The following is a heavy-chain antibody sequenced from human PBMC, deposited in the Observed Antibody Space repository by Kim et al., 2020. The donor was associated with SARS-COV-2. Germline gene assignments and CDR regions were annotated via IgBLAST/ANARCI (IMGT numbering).Heavy chain of an antibody. Sequence: SETLSLTCTVSGGSISSYYWSWIRQPPGKGLEWIGYIYYSGSTNYNPSLKSRVTISVDTSKNQFSLKLSSVTAADTAVYYCARGAPASRINYYDSSGQDAFDIWGQGTMVTVSS. CDR2: IYYSGST. J-gene: IGHJ3*02. CDR3: ARGAPASRINYYDSSGQDAFDI. V-gene: IGHV4-59*13. CDR1: GGSISSYY. D-gene: IGHD3-22*01.